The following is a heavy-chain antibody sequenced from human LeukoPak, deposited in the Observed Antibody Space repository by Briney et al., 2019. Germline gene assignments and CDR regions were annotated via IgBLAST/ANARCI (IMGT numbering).Heavy chain of an antibody. CDR3: ARAPSELGGYSPKYFQH. J-gene: IGHJ1*01. D-gene: IGHD3-22*01. V-gene: IGHV3-74*01. Sequence: GGSLRLSCAASGFTFSTYWMHWVRQAPGKGLVWVSRIKSDGSTNYADSVKGRFTISRDNANNTLTLQMNSLRPEDTGVYYCARAPSELGGYSPKYFQHWGQATLVTLPS. CDR1: GFTFSTYW. CDR2: IKSDGST.